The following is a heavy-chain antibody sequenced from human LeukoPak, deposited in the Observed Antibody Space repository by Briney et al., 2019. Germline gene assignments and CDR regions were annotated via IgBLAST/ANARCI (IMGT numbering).Heavy chain of an antibody. D-gene: IGHD6-19*01. V-gene: IGHV3-23*01. CDR3: AKDWALYSSGWYYFDY. CDR2: ISGSGGST. J-gene: IGHJ4*02. CDR1: GFTFSSYA. Sequence: GGSLRPSCAASGFTFSSYAMSWVRQAPGKGLEWVSAISGSGGSTYYADSVKGRFTISRDNSKNTLYLQMNSLRAEDTAVYYCAKDWALYSSGWYYFDYWGQGTLVTVSS.